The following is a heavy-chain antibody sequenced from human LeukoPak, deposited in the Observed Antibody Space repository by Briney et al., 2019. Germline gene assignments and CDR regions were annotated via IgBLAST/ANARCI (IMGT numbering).Heavy chain of an antibody. J-gene: IGHJ4*02. CDR3: AKDRAKRQYSNRFGY. V-gene: IGHV1-69*04. Sequence: ASVKVSCKAFGGTFSSYAISWVRQAPGQGLEWMGRIIPILGIANYAQKFQGRVTITADKSTSTAYMELSSLRSEDTAVYYCAKDRAKRQYSNRFGYWGQGTLVTVSS. CDR2: IIPILGIA. CDR1: GGTFSSYA. D-gene: IGHD4-11*01.